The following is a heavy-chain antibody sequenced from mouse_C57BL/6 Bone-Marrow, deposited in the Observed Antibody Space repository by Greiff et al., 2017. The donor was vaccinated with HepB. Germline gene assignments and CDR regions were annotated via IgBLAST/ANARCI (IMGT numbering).Heavy chain of an antibody. J-gene: IGHJ3*01. D-gene: IGHD1-1*02. Sequence: EVKVVESGGGLVKPGGSLKLSCAASGFTFSSYAMSWVRQTPEKRLEWVATISDGGSYTDYPDNVKGRFTISRDNAKNSLYLQMSHLKSEDTAMYYCAREDTMAYWGQGTLVTVSA. CDR2: ISDGGSYT. V-gene: IGHV5-4*01. CDR1: GFTFSSYA. CDR3: AREDTMAY.